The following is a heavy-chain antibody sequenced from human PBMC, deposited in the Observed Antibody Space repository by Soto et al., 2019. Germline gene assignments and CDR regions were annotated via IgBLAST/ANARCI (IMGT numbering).Heavy chain of an antibody. V-gene: IGHV3-48*02. CDR1: GFTFSTDS. CDR3: AGFFGSGFYY. J-gene: IGHJ4*02. Sequence: EVQLVESGGGLVQPGGSLRLSCVASGFTFSTDSMNWVRQAPGKGLEWVAHISTSGATRYYADSVKGRFTISRDNAKTALYLQMDSLRNEDTAVYYWAGFFGSGFYYWGQGTLVTVSS. CDR2: ISTSGATR. D-gene: IGHD6-19*01.